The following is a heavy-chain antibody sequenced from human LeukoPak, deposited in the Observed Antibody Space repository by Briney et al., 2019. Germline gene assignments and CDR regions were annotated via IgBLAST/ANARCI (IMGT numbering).Heavy chain of an antibody. Sequence: GGSLRLSCVASGFTFRTYAMSWVRQAPGKGLEWVSSISSSSSYIYYADSVKGRFTISRDNAKNSLYLQMNSLRAEDTAVYYCARGDSSSSSWYHYWGQGTLVTVSS. CDR2: ISSSSSYI. D-gene: IGHD6-13*01. CDR3: ARGDSSSSSWYHY. CDR1: GFTFRTYA. V-gene: IGHV3-21*01. J-gene: IGHJ4*02.